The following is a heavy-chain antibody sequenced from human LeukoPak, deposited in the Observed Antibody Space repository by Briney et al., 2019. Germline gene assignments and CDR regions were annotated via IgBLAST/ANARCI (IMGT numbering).Heavy chain of an antibody. CDR3: ATYYCRTTRCYPYFFDY. Sequence: GASVRLSCEASGYPFSRYGMRWVRRAPGKGLVGMGGITPDSGNTKYAENLQGRDTMTRDTSKNTPHAEVKSLRADDTAVYYCATYYCRTTRCYPYFFDYWGQGTLVTVS. CDR1: GYPFSRYG. D-gene: IGHD2-2*01. V-gene: IGHV1-18*01. J-gene: IGHJ4*02. CDR2: ITPDSGNT.